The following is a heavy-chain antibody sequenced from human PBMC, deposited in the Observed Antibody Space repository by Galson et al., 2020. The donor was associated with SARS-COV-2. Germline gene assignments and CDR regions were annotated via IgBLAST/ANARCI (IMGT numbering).Heavy chain of an antibody. CDR1: GFPFDDSA. CDR2: ISWDVGDT. Sequence: GGSLRLSCAASGFPFDDSAMHWVRQAPGKGLEWVSLISWDVGDTSYADSVQGRFTITRDNSKNSLYLQMNGLRAEDTAWYYCAKAYCGSSSCYDYYGMDVWGQGTTVTVSS. D-gene: IGHD2-2*01. J-gene: IGHJ6*02. V-gene: IGHV3-43D*03. CDR3: AKAYCGSSSCYDYYGMDV.